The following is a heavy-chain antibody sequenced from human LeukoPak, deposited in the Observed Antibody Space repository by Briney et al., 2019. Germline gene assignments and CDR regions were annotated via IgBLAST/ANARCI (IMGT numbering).Heavy chain of an antibody. CDR1: GFSFSTYA. Sequence: HPGGSLRLSCAASGFSFSTYAMTWVRQGPGKGLEWVATISGSGYTTYYADSVKGRFTISRDNSKNTLFLQMDSLRAEDTAVFFCARYCSSSTCQGSSYYFGMDVWGQGTTVTVSS. D-gene: IGHD2-2*01. V-gene: IGHV3-23*01. CDR2: ISGSGYTT. J-gene: IGHJ6*02. CDR3: ARYCSSSTCQGSSYYFGMDV.